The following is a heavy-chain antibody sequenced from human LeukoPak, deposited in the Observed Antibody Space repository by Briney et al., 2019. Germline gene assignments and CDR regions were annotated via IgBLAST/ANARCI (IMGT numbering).Heavy chain of an antibody. CDR1: GGSISSYY. Sequence: SETLSLTCTVSGGSISSYYWSWIRQPPGKGLEWIGYIYYSGSTNYNPSLKSRVTISVDTSKNQFSLKLSSVTAADTAVYYCARDGYDSSWFDPWGQGTLVTVSS. CDR3: ARDGYDSSWFDP. J-gene: IGHJ5*02. CDR2: IYYSGST. V-gene: IGHV4-59*01. D-gene: IGHD5-12*01.